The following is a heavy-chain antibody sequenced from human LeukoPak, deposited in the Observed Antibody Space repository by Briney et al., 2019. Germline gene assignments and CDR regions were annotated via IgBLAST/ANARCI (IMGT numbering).Heavy chain of an antibody. CDR3: ARHPPNWGIKYFDL. Sequence: RPSETLSLTCTVSGGSISSSSYYWGWIRQPPGKGLEWIGRIYYRGSTYYNPSLKSRVIISVDTSKNQFSLKLSSVTAADTAVYYCARHPPNWGIKYFDLWGRGTLVTVSS. CDR1: GGSISSSSYY. J-gene: IGHJ2*01. D-gene: IGHD7-27*01. CDR2: IYYRGST. V-gene: IGHV4-39*01.